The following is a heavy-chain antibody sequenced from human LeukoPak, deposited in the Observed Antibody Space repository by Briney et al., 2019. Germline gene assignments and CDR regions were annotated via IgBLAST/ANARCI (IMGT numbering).Heavy chain of an antibody. CDR3: ARDLTDYGELDY. CDR1: GYTFTGYY. V-gene: IGHV1-2*02. CDR2: INPNSGGT. J-gene: IGHJ4*02. Sequence: GASVKVSCKASGYTFTGYYIHWVRQAPGQGLEWMGWINPNSGGTNYAQKFQGRVTMTRDTSISTAYMEMSRLRSDDTAVYYCARDLTDYGELDYWGQGTLVTVSS. D-gene: IGHD4-17*01.